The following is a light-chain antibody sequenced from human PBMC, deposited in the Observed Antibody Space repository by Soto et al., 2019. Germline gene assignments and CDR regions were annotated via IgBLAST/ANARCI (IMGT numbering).Light chain of an antibody. Sequence: QSALTQPASVSGSPGQSITISCTGTSSDVGSYNHVSWYQQHPGKAPTLMIYEVSERPSGVSNRFSGSKSGNTASLTISGLQAEDEADYICCSYAGGLSWVFGGGTKLTVL. J-gene: IGLJ3*02. CDR2: EVS. CDR3: CSYAGGLSWV. V-gene: IGLV2-23*02. CDR1: SSDVGSYNH.